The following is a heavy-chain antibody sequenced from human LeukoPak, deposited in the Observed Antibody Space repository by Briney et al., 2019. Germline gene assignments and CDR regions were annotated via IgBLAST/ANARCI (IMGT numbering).Heavy chain of an antibody. Sequence: SVKVSCKASGGTFSSYAISWVRQAPGQGLEWMGGIIPIFGTANYAQKFQGRVTITADESTSTAYMELSSLRSEDTAVYYCARALGDYYDSSAPGDYWGQGTLVTVSS. CDR1: GGTFSSYA. CDR2: IIPIFGTA. J-gene: IGHJ4*02. D-gene: IGHD3-22*01. CDR3: ARALGDYYDSSAPGDY. V-gene: IGHV1-69*01.